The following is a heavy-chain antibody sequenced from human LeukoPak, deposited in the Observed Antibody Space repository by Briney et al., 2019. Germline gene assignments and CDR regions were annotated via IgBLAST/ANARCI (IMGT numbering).Heavy chain of an antibody. Sequence: SQTLSLTCGVSGGSISSGGYSWSWIRQPPGKGLEWIGYIYQSGSTYYNPSLKSRVTISVDRSKNQFSLKLSSVTAADTAVYYCARVPEAMYDSSGYFDYWGQGTLVTVSS. CDR2: IYQSGST. D-gene: IGHD3-22*01. CDR3: ARVPEAMYDSSGYFDY. CDR1: GGSISSGGYS. J-gene: IGHJ4*02. V-gene: IGHV4-30-2*01.